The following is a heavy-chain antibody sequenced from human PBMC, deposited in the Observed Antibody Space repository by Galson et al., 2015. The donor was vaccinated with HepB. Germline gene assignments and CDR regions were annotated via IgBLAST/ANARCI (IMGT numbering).Heavy chain of an antibody. J-gene: IGHJ6*02. CDR1: GFTFSSYA. CDR3: AKDSDEGRHYYYYGMDV. CDR2: ISGSGGST. D-gene: IGHD1-26*01. V-gene: IGHV3-23*01. Sequence: SLRLSCAASGFTFSSYAMSWVRQAPGKGLEWVSAISGSGGSTYYADSVKGRFTISRDNSKNTLYLQMNSLRAEDTAVYYCAKDSDEGRHYYYYGMDVWGQGTTVTVSS.